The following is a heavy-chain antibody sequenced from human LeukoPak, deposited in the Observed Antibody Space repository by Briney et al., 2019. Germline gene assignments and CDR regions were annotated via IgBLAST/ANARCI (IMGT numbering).Heavy chain of an antibody. CDR3: ARPSTSNWNYDEWYFDY. CDR2: INPNSGGT. Sequence: ASVKVSCKASGYTFTGYYMHWVRQAPGQGLEWMGWINPNSGGTNYAQKFQGRVTMTRDTSISTAYMELSRLRSDDTAVYYCARPSTSNWNYDEWYFDYWGQGTLVTVSS. CDR1: GYTFTGYY. D-gene: IGHD1-7*01. V-gene: IGHV1-2*02. J-gene: IGHJ4*02.